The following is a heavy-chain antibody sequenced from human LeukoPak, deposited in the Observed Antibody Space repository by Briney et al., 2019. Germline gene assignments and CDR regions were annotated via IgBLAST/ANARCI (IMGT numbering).Heavy chain of an antibody. Sequence: SQTLSLTCAISGDSVSSKSAAWNWIRQSPSRGLEWLGRTYYRSKWYNDYAVSVKSRITINPDTSKNQFSLQLNSVTPEDTAVYYCARGVIVGATIVYYYYYMDVWGKGTTVTVSS. CDR2: TYYRSKWYN. V-gene: IGHV6-1*01. CDR3: ARGVIVGATIVYYYYYMDV. J-gene: IGHJ6*03. CDR1: GDSVSSKSAA. D-gene: IGHD1-26*01.